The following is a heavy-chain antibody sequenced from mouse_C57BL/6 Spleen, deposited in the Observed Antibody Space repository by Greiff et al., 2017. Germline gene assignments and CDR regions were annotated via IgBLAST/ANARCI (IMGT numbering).Heavy chain of an antibody. D-gene: IGHD1-1*01. CDR2: IDPPDSYT. CDR3: ASRGITTFDY. CDR1: GYTFTSYW. J-gene: IGHJ2*01. Sequence: QVQLQQPGAELVRPGTSVKLSCKASGYTFTSYWMHWVKQRPGQGLEWIGVIDPPDSYTNYNQKFKGKATLTVDTSSSTAYMQLSSLTSEDSAVYYCASRGITTFDYWGQGTTLTVSS. V-gene: IGHV1-59*01.